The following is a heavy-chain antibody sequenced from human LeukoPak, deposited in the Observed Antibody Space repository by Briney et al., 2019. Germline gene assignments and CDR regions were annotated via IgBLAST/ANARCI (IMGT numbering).Heavy chain of an antibody. Sequence: ASVRLSCAASGYTFSSYCMHWVRQAPGQGLEWMGWINPNSGGTNYAQTVQGRVTMTRDTSISTAYMELSRLRSDDTAVYYCARYSAGSAARMIYSDYWGPGTLVTVSS. CDR1: GYTFSSYC. CDR3: ARYSAGSAARMIYSDY. V-gene: IGHV1-2*02. J-gene: IGHJ4*02. D-gene: IGHD1-26*01. CDR2: INPNSGGT.